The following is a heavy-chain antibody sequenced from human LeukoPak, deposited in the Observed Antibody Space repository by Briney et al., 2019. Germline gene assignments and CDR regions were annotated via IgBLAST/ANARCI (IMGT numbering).Heavy chain of an antibody. CDR3: ARSLGITSLDY. Sequence: SETLSLTCSVSGGSIRSYYWNWIRQSPGKGLEWIGYIYYSGSINYNPSFKSRVTMSVDTSKNQFSLKLHSVTAADTAMYYYARSLGITSLDYWGQGMLVTVSS. CDR1: GGSIRSYY. J-gene: IGHJ4*02. D-gene: IGHD1-14*01. CDR2: IYYSGSI. V-gene: IGHV4-59*01.